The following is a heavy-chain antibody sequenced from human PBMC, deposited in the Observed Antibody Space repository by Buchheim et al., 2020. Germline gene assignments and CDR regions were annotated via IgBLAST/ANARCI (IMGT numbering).Heavy chain of an antibody. D-gene: IGHD3-3*01. CDR2: ISGSGGST. CDR1: GFTFSSYA. CDR3: AKATSFGVVNYGMDV. V-gene: IGHV3-23*01. Sequence: EVQLLESGGGLVQTGGSLRLSCAASGFTFSSYAMRWVRQAPGKGLEWVSGISGSGGSTYYADSVKGRFPISRDNSKNTLYLQMNSLRAEDTAVYYCAKATSFGVVNYGMDVWGQGTT. J-gene: IGHJ6*02.